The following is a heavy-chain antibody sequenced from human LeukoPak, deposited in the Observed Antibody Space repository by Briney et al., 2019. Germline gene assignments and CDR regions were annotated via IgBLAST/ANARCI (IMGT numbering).Heavy chain of an antibody. D-gene: IGHD3-16*01. Sequence: GSLRLSCAASGFTFSSYWMNWARQAPGKGLEWVASINHNGDVNYYVDSVKGRFTISRDNAKNSLYLQMSNLRAEDTAVYFCARGGGLDVWGQGATVTVSS. J-gene: IGHJ6*02. V-gene: IGHV3-7*03. CDR2: INHNGDVN. CDR1: GFTFSSYW. CDR3: ARGGGLDV.